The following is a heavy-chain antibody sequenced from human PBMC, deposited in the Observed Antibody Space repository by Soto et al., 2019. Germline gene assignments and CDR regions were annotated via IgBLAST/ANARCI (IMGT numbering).Heavy chain of an antibody. CDR3: ARGIQYRYGMDV. V-gene: IGHV3-74*01. D-gene: IGHD4-4*01. J-gene: IGHJ6*02. CDR2: INGDGSNA. CDR1: VFTFTNYW. Sequence: EVQVVESGGTLVQPEGSLRLSCAAAVFTFTNYWMHWVRQAPGKGLVWVSRINGDGSNAFYADSVKGRFTISRDNAKNTVYLQMNSLRAEDTAIYYCARGIQYRYGMDVWGQGTTVTVSS.